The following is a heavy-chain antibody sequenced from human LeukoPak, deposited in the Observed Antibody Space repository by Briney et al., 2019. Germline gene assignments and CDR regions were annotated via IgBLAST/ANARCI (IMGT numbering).Heavy chain of an antibody. V-gene: IGHV4-59*08. J-gene: IGHJ4*02. CDR2: IYYSGST. Sequence: SETLSLTCTAAGGSISKYYWRWIRQPPGKGLEWIGYIYYSGSTDYNPSLKGRVTISADTSENHFSLLLASVTAADTAVYYCARSPSRDGYNNLILFEKWGQGTLVSVSS. CDR1: GGSISKYY. D-gene: IGHD5-24*01. CDR3: ARSPSRDGYNNLILFEK.